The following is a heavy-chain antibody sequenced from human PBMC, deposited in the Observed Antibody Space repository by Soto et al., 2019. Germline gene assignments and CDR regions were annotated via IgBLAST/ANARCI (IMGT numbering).Heavy chain of an antibody. V-gene: IGHV3-30*18. J-gene: IGHJ4*02. Sequence: QVQVVESGGGVVQPERSLRLSCAISGFTFSDFGMHWVRQAPGKGLEWVAAISGDGSDKYYVGSVQGRFTISRDNTKNALYLKMNCLGSEDTAVYYCAKGTAVARQHFANWGQGTLVTVSS. CDR3: AKGTAVARQHFAN. CDR1: GFTFSDFG. D-gene: IGHD6-19*01. CDR2: ISGDGSDK.